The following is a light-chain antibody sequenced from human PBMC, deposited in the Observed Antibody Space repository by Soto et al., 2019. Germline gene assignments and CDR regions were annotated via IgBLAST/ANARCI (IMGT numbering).Light chain of an antibody. CDR1: RSDVGDYNY. V-gene: IGLV2-8*01. Sequence: QSALTQPPSASGSPGQSVTISCTGTRSDVGDYNYVSWYQQHPGKAPKLLIYEVTKRPSGVPDRFFGSKSANTASLTVSGLQAEDEADYYCSSYAGSDNFEVFGGGTKLTVL. CDR3: SSYAGSDNFEV. CDR2: EVT. J-gene: IGLJ2*01.